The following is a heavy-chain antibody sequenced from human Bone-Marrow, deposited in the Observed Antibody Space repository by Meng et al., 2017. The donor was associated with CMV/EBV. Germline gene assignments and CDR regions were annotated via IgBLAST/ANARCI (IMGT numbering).Heavy chain of an antibody. J-gene: IGHJ4*02. V-gene: IGHV3-33*01. CDR2: IWYDGSNK. Sequence: GESLKISCAASGFTFSSYGMHWVRQAPGKGLEWVAVIWYDGSNKYYADSVKGRFTISRDNSKNTLYLQMNSLRAEDTAVYYCAREYSSSWDYWGQGTLVTVSS. CDR3: AREYSSSWDY. D-gene: IGHD6-6*01. CDR1: GFTFSSYG.